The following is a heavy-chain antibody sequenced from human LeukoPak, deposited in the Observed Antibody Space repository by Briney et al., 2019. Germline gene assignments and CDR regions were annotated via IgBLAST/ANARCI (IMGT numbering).Heavy chain of an antibody. CDR1: GFTFSSYW. CDR2: IKTDGSNT. V-gene: IGHV3-74*01. CDR3: TRTYYYDSRDYFDY. D-gene: IGHD3-22*01. Sequence: GGTLRLSCAASGFTFSSYWMHWVRQVPGKGLVWVSRIKTDGSNTVYADNVKGRFTISRDNAKNTLYLQMNSLRVEDTAVYYCTRTYYYDSRDYFDYWGQGALVTVSS. J-gene: IGHJ4*02.